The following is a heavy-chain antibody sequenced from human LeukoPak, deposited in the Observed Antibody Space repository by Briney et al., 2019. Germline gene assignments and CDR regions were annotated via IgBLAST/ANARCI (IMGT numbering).Heavy chain of an antibody. CDR1: GFTFSSYS. Sequence: GGSLRLSCAASGFTFSSYSMNWVRQAPGKGLEWVSYISSDSRTIYYADSVKGRFTISRDNAKNSVYLQMNSLRVEDTAVYYCAKAEPASGYDYWGQGSLVTVSS. V-gene: IGHV3-48*01. CDR2: ISSDSRTI. CDR3: AKAEPASGYDY. J-gene: IGHJ4*02. D-gene: IGHD1-14*01.